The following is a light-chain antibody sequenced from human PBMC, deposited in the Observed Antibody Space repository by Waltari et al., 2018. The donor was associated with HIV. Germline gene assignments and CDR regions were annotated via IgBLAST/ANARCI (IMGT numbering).Light chain of an antibody. V-gene: IGKV1-39*01. CDR2: AAS. J-gene: IGKJ1*01. CDR3: QQSYTSPPT. Sequence: IQMTQSTSSLSASVGDRVNITYRASQNIATFLNWYHHQPGKPPKLLTYAASCLLSGVPSRFSGSGSGTDFTLSISSLQPDDFATYYCQQSYTSPPTFGLGTKVDI. CDR1: QNIATF.